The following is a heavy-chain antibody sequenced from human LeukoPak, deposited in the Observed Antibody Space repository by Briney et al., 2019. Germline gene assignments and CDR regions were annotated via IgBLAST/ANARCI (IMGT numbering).Heavy chain of an antibody. V-gene: IGHV3-30*01. CDR1: GFTYSSYA. Sequence: PGGSLRLSCAASGFTYSSYAMHWVRQAPGKGLEWVAVISYDGSNKYYADSVKGRFTISRDNSKNTLYLQMNSLRAEDTAVYYCARDVKNRKAARPCWFDPWGQGTLVTVSS. CDR2: ISYDGSNK. CDR3: ARDVKNRKAARPCWFDP. J-gene: IGHJ5*02. D-gene: IGHD6-6*01.